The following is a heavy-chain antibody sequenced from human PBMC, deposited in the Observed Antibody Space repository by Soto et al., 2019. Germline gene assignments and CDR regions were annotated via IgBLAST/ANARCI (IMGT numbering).Heavy chain of an antibody. CDR2: LYWEDDK. Sequence: QITLKESGPTLVKPTQTLTLTCTFSGFSLSTTGMGVGWIRQPPGKALEWLALLYWEDDKHYGPFLKSRLTXSXXTPKTQVDLTMTHMDPVDTATYYCAHRRSKGDFDLWGQGTLVTVSS. V-gene: IGHV2-5*05. CDR1: GFSLSTTGMG. CDR3: AHRRSKGDFDL. J-gene: IGHJ5*02.